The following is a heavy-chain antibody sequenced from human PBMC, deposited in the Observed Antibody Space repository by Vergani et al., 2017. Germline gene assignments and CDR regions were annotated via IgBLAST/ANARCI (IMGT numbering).Heavy chain of an antibody. D-gene: IGHD1-1*01. CDR1: GFPFSDYG. J-gene: IGHJ6*03. V-gene: IGHV3-30*03. CDR2: ISYDGNKK. Sequence: QVQLVESGGGEVQPGRSLRLSCSAAGFPFSDYGVHWVRQAPGKGLEWVSVISYDGNKKNYADSVKGRFTISRDNSKNTLYLEMNALRAEDTAVYYCARDFLTRVTTLDYYYMGVWGKGTTVNVSS. CDR3: ARDFLTRVTTLDYYYMGV.